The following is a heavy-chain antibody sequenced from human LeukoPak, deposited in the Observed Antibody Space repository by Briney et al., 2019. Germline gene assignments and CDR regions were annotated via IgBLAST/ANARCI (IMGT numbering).Heavy chain of an antibody. CDR3: ARRADYYDSSYFDY. CDR2: MSYDGSNK. V-gene: IGHV3-30*19. Sequence: GGSLRLSCAASGFTFSSYVIHWVRQAPGKGLEWVALMSYDGSNKYHADSVQGRFTISRDNSKNTMSLQMKSLRPEDTAVYYCARRADYYDSSYFDYWGQGTQVTVSS. D-gene: IGHD3-22*01. J-gene: IGHJ4*02. CDR1: GFTFSSYV.